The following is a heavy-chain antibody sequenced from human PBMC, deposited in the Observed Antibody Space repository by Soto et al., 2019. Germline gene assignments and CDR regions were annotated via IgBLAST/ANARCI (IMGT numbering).Heavy chain of an antibody. Sequence: SETLSLTCSVSGSSFSSYYWSWLRQPPGKGLEWIGNIYYSGSTNYNPSLKSRVIISVDSSKNQFSLRLNSVTAADTAVYYCTRVGGYYGDYPNFDYWGQGALVTVSS. V-gene: IGHV4-59*01. CDR3: TRVGGYYGDYPNFDY. D-gene: IGHD4-17*01. CDR1: GSSFSSYY. CDR2: IYYSGST. J-gene: IGHJ4*02.